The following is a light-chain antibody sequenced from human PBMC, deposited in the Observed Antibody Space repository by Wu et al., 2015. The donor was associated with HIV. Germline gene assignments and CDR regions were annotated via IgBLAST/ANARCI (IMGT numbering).Light chain of an antibody. CDR1: QSVRSN. V-gene: IGKV3-15*01. J-gene: IGKJ5*01. CDR3: QQYNNWPPIT. CDR2: GAS. Sequence: EIVMTQPPATLSVSPGERATLSCRASQSVRSNLAWHQQKPGQAPRLLIYGASTRATGIPARFSGSGSGTEFTLTISSMQSEDFAVYYCQQYNNWPPITFGQGTRLEIK.